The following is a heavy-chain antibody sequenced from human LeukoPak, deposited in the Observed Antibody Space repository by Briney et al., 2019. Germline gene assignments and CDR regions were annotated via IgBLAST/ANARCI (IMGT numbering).Heavy chain of an antibody. Sequence: PGGSLRLSCAVSGITLSNYGMTWVRQAPGKGLEWVAGISDTGGRTNYADSVKGRFTISRDNSKNTLYLQMNSLRAEDTAVYYCAKRGPRRPNWYFDLWGRGTLVTVSS. V-gene: IGHV3-23*01. CDR2: ISDTGGRT. J-gene: IGHJ2*01. CDR1: GITLSNYG. D-gene: IGHD3-10*01. CDR3: AKRGPRRPNWYFDL.